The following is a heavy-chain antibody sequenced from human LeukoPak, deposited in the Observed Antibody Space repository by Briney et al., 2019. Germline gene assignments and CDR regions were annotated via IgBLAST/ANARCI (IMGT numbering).Heavy chain of an antibody. CDR1: GGTFSSYA. Sequence: GASVKVSCKASGGTFSSYAISWVRQAPGQGLEWMGGIIPIFGTANYAQKFQGRVTITADESTSTAYMELSSLRSEDTAVYYCARALSGSGSGSYSAHDAFDIWGQGTMVTVSS. CDR2: IIPIFGTA. CDR3: ARALSGSGSGSYSAHDAFDI. D-gene: IGHD3-10*01. V-gene: IGHV1-69*13. J-gene: IGHJ3*02.